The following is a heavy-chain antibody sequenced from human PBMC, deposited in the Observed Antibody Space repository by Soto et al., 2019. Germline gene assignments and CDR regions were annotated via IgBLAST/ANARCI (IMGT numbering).Heavy chain of an antibody. J-gene: IGHJ4*02. CDR3: ARVFGWFSARGYSYHSWDSSGYYSSDY. V-gene: IGHV1-2*02. Sequence: QVQLVQSGAEVKKPGASVKVSCKASGYTFTGYYMHWVRQAPGQGLEWMGWINPNSGGTNYAQKCQVRVTMTRDTSISTAYMELSRQRSDDTAVYYCARVFGWFSARGYSYHSWDSSGYYSSDYWGQGTLVTVSS. D-gene: IGHD3-22*01. CDR2: INPNSGGT. CDR1: GYTFTGYY.